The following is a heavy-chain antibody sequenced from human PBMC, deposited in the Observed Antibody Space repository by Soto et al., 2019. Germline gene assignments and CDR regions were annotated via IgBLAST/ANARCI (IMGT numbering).Heavy chain of an antibody. Sequence: EVQVLESGGGLVQPGGSLRLSCAGSGFTFINYAMNWVRQAPGKGLEWVSSISGGGDAAFFPDSVRGRCTISRDNSKNTVTLQMNSLGVDDTAVYYCARKILGSTTRPNYWYFDLWGRGTLVTVSS. CDR1: GFTFINYA. CDR3: ARKILGSTTRPNYWYFDL. J-gene: IGHJ2*01. D-gene: IGHD7-27*01. V-gene: IGHV3-23*01. CDR2: ISGGGDAA.